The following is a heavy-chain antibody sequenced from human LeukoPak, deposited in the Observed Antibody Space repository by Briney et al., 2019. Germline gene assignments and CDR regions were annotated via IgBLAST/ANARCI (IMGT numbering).Heavy chain of an antibody. J-gene: IGHJ3*02. V-gene: IGHV3-21*01. CDR3: VRAPRLI. Sequence: PGGSLRLSCAASGFTVSSYGMSWVRQAPGKGLEWISSISSSSNYIYYVDSVRGRFTISRDNAENSLYLQMNNLRAEDTAVYYCVRAPRLIWGQGTMVTVSS. CDR2: ISSSSNYI. CDR1: GFTVSSYG. D-gene: IGHD6-19*01.